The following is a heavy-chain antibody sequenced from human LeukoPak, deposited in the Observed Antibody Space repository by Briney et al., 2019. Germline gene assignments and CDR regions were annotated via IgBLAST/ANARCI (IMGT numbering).Heavy chain of an antibody. D-gene: IGHD6-13*01. CDR3: AREPIAAAGPPHPYNWFDP. J-gene: IGHJ5*02. CDR2: TYYRSKWYN. Sequence: SQTLSLTCAISGDSVSSNSAAWNWISQSQSIDLEWLGRTYYRSKWYNDYAVSVKSRITINPDTSKNQFSLQLNSVTPEDTAVYYCAREPIAAAGPPHPYNWFDPWGQGTLVTVSS. CDR1: GDSVSSNSAA. V-gene: IGHV6-1*01.